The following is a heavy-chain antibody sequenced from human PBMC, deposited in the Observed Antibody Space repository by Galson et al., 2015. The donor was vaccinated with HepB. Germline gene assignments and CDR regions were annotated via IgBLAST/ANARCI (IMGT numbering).Heavy chain of an antibody. V-gene: IGHV3-48*04. J-gene: IGHJ5*02. D-gene: IGHD2-21*02. CDR1: GFSISGYS. CDR2: ISGHRNTI. Sequence: SLRLSCAASGFSISGYSMNWVRQAPGKGLEWLSYISGHRNTIYYTDAVKGRFTISRDNAKNSLFLQMNSLRVEDTAGYYCARERVMGWRQKSLVNLDPWGQGTLGTVSS. CDR3: ARERVMGWRQKSLVNLDP.